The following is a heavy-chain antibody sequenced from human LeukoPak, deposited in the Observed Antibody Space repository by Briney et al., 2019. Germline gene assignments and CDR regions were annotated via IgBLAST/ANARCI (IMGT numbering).Heavy chain of an antibody. D-gene: IGHD6-13*01. CDR1: GFSLSTSGMR. V-gene: IGHV2-70*04. Sequence: SGPTLVNPTQTLTLTCTFSGFSLSTSGMRVSWIRQPPGKALEWLAPIDWDDDKFYSTSLKTRLTISKDTSKNQVVLTMTNMDPVDTATYYCARIPGGSSSWYFDYWGQGTLVTVSS. CDR2: IDWDDDK. CDR3: ARIPGGSSSWYFDY. J-gene: IGHJ4*02.